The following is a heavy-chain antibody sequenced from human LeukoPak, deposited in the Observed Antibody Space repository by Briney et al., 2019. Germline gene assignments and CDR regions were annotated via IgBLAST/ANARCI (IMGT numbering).Heavy chain of an antibody. D-gene: IGHD5-18*01. J-gene: IGHJ4*02. CDR1: GFMFDDYT. CDR2: INWDGGST. CDR3: AKGDVDSPMNFYH. Sequence: GGSLRLSCAASGFMFDDYTRHWVRQAPGKGLEWISLINWDGGSTYYAGSVKGRFTISRDNSKNSLYLQMNSLRTEDTALYHCAKGDVDSPMNFYHWGQGTLVTVSS. V-gene: IGHV3-43*01.